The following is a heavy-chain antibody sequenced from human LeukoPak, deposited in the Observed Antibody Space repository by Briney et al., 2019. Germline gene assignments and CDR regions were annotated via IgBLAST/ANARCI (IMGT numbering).Heavy chain of an antibody. J-gene: IGHJ4*02. D-gene: IGHD2-15*01. CDR3: ARVPRRGYCSGGSCYPDY. V-gene: IGHV1-2*02. CDR1: GYTFTGYY. Sequence: RASVKVSCKASGYTFTGYYMHWVRLAPGQGLEWMGWINPNSGGTNYAQKFQGRVTMTRDTSISTAYMELSRLRSDDTAVYYCARVPRRGYCSGGSCYPDYWGQGTLVTVSS. CDR2: INPNSGGT.